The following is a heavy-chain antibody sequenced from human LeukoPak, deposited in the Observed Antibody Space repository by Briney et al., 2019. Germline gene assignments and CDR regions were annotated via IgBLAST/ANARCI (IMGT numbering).Heavy chain of an antibody. CDR3: ARAKYYDFWSGYSYYYYGMDV. V-gene: IGHV4-59*01. CDR2: IYYSGST. D-gene: IGHD3-3*01. CDR1: GGSISSYY. J-gene: IGHJ6*02. Sequence: SETLSLTCTVSGGSISSYYWSWIRQPPGKGLEWIGYIYYSGSTNYNPSLKSRVTISVDTSKNQFSLKLSSVTAADTAVYYCARAKYYDFWSGYSYYYYGMDVWGQGTTVTVSS.